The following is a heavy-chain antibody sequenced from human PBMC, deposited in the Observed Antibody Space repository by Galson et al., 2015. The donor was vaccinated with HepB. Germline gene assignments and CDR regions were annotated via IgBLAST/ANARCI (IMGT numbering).Heavy chain of an antibody. J-gene: IGHJ3*02. CDR1: GFTVSSNY. D-gene: IGHD1-1*01. Sequence: SLRLSCAASGFTVSSNYMSWVRQAPGKGLEWVSAIYSGGSTYYADSVKGRFTISRDNSKNTLYLQMNSLRAEDTAVYYCASPIPPGGWVPPDIWGQGTMVTVSS. CDR2: IYSGGST. CDR3: ASPIPPGGWVPPDI. V-gene: IGHV3-66*02.